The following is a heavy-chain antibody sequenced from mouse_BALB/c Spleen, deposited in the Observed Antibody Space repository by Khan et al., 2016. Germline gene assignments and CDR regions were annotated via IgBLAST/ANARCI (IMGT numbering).Heavy chain of an antibody. CDR3: TREYMITTQHWYFDV. Sequence: EVELVESGGGLVKPGGSLKLSCAASGFTFSSYTMSWVRQTPEKRLEWVATISSGGSYTYYPDSVKGRFTISRDNAKNTLYLQMSSLKSEDTAMVYCTREYMITTQHWYFDVWGAGTTVTVSS. V-gene: IGHV5-6-4*01. J-gene: IGHJ1*01. CDR1: GFTFSSYT. CDR2: ISSGGSYT. D-gene: IGHD2-4*01.